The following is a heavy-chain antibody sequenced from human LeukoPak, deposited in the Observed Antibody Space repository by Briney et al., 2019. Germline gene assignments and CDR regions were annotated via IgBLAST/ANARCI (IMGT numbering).Heavy chain of an antibody. CDR3: ARVNYYDNSGYSAFDY. Sequence: SETLSLTCAVSGGSISSYYCSWIRQPAGKGLEWIGRIYTSGSTNYNPSLKSRVTMSVDTSKNQFSLKLSSVTAADTAVYYCARVNYYDNSGYSAFDYWGQGTLVTVSS. CDR1: GGSISSYY. V-gene: IGHV4-4*07. D-gene: IGHD3-22*01. J-gene: IGHJ4*02. CDR2: IYTSGST.